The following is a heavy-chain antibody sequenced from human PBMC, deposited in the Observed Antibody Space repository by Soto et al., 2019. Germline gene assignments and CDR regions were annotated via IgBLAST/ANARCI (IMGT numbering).Heavy chain of an antibody. CDR1: GFPFSSFG. CDR3: ARDQSGSGGYSDY. J-gene: IGHJ4*02. CDR2: ILNDGSNE. V-gene: IGHV3-33*01. Sequence: XGSLKLSCEASGFPFSSFGIHWVRQAPGKGLDWLAIILNDGSNEYYADSVKGRFTISRDNSKNTVYLQVSNLRAEDTAVYFCARDQSGSGGYSDYWGQGTLVTVSS. D-gene: IGHD2-15*01.